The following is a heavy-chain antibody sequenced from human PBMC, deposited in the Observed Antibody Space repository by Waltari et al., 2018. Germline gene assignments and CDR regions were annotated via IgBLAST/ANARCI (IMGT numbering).Heavy chain of an antibody. D-gene: IGHD5-12*01. J-gene: IGHJ4*02. CDR3: AKYSGYDFDY. CDR2: IYSGDNR. Sequence: EVPLVESGGGLIQPGGSLRLSCSASGLNFSRIYMSWVRQAPGKGLEWVSIIYSGDNRYYADSVKGRFAISRDNSKNTVYLHMNSLTVEDTAVYYCAKYSGYDFDYWGQGTLVTVSS. CDR1: GLNFSRIY. V-gene: IGHV3-53*01.